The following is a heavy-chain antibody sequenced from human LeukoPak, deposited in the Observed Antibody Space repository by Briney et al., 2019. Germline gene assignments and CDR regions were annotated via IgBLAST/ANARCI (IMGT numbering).Heavy chain of an antibody. Sequence: GGSLRLPCAASGFTFSDYYMSWIRQAPGKGLEWVSYISSSGSTIYYADSVKGRFTISRDNAKNSLYLQMNSLRAEDTAVYYCARVNYVWGSYRYKGQGFFDYWGQGTLVTVSS. D-gene: IGHD3-16*02. CDR3: ARVNYVWGSYRYKGQGFFDY. CDR1: GFTFSDYY. CDR2: ISSSGSTI. V-gene: IGHV3-11*01. J-gene: IGHJ4*02.